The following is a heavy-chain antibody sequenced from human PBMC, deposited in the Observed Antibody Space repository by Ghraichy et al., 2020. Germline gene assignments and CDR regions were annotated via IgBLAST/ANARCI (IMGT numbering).Heavy chain of an antibody. CDR3: ARDGRFLEWLLSFVGYYFDY. Sequence: GGSLRLTCAASGFTFSSYWMSWVRQAPGKGLEWVANIKQDGSEKYYVDSVKGRFTISRDNAKNSLYLQMNSLRAEDTAVYYCARDGRFLEWLLSFVGYYFDYWGQGTLVTVSS. CDR1: GFTFSSYW. V-gene: IGHV3-7*01. CDR2: IKQDGSEK. J-gene: IGHJ4*02. D-gene: IGHD3-3*01.